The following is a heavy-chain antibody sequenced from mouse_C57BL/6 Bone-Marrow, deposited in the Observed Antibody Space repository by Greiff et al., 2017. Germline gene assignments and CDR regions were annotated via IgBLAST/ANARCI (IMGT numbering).Heavy chain of an antibody. CDR2: IYPRDGST. CDR1: GYTFTSYD. D-gene: IGHD1-1*01. Sequence: VQLQQSGPELVKPGASVKLSCKASGYTFTSYDINWVKQRPGQGLEWIGLIYPRDGSTKYNEKFKGKATLTVDTSSSTAYMELHSLTSEDSEVYFCARGGITTVVAPMNYWGQGTSVTVSS. V-gene: IGHV1-85*01. J-gene: IGHJ4*01. CDR3: ARGGITTVVAPMNY.